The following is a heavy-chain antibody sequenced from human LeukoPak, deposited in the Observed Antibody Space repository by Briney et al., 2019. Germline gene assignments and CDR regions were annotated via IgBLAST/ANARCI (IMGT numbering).Heavy chain of an antibody. CDR2: IYTSGST. V-gene: IGHV4-4*07. CDR1: GGSFSGYY. Sequence: SETLSLTCTVSGGSFSGYYWSWIRQPAGKGLEWIGCIYTSGSTNYNPSLKSRVTMSVDTSKNQFSLKLSSVTAADTAVYYCARGYNWNDKDAFDIWGQGTMVTVSS. J-gene: IGHJ3*02. D-gene: IGHD1-1*01. CDR3: ARGYNWNDKDAFDI.